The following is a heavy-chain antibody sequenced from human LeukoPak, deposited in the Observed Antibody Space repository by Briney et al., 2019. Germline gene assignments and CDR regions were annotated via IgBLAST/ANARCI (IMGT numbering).Heavy chain of an antibody. Sequence: GGSLRLSCAASGFTFTNYGMNWVRQAPGKGLEWVSFISGSSSYIYYADSVKGRFTISRDNAKNSLYLQLNSLRAEDTTVYYCARDVAYCVGDCYFDYWGQGTLLTVSS. J-gene: IGHJ4*02. CDR2: ISGSSSYI. D-gene: IGHD2-21*02. CDR1: GFTFTNYG. CDR3: ARDVAYCVGDCYFDY. V-gene: IGHV3-21*01.